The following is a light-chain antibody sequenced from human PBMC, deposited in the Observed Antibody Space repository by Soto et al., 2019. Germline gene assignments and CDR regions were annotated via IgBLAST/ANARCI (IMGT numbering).Light chain of an antibody. CDR1: SSDVGGYNY. V-gene: IGLV2-14*01. CDR2: EVS. J-gene: IGLJ3*02. Sequence: QSVLTQPASLSASPGQSITISCSGSSSDVGGYNYVSWYQQHPGKVPRLIIYEVSNRPSGVSDRFSGSKSGNTASLTISGLQADDEGDYYCSSFSISTTPVLFGGGTQLTVL. CDR3: SSFSISTTPVL.